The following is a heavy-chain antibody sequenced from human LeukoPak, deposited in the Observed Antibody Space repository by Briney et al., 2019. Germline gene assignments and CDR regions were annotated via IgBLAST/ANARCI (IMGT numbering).Heavy chain of an antibody. CDR2: INGDGTST. CDR1: GFTFSTYW. CDR3: AKDNGYCSGGSCYPYYFDY. J-gene: IGHJ4*02. D-gene: IGHD2-15*01. V-gene: IGHV3-74*03. Sequence: GGSLRLSCAASGFTFSTYWMHWVRQAPGKGLLWVSRINGDGTSTKYADSVKGRFTISRDNSKNTLYLQMNSLRAEDTAVYYCAKDNGYCSGGSCYPYYFDYWGQGTLVTVSS.